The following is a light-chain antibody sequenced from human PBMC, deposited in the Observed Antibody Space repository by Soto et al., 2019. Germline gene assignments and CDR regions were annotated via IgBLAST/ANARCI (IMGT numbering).Light chain of an antibody. J-gene: IGLJ2*01. CDR1: SGHSTYA. V-gene: IGLV4-69*01. CDR2: INNDGSH. CDR3: QTWGTGVVV. Sequence: QSVLTQSPSASASLGASVKLTCTLSSGHSTYAIAWHQQQPEKGPRYLMKINNDGSHNKGDGIPDRFSGSSSGAERYLTISSLQSEDEADYYCQTWGTGVVVFGGGTKVTVL.